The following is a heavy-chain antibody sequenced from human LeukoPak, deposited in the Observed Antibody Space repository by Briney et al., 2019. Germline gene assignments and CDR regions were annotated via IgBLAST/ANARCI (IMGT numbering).Heavy chain of an antibody. CDR1: GFTFSTYA. Sequence: LPGGSLRLSCAASGFTFSTYAMHWVRQAPGKGLEWVAVISYDGSNKYYADSVKGRFTISRDNSKNTLYLQVNSLRAEDTAVYYCARGANWGSGTREEWFDYWGQGTLVTVSS. V-gene: IGHV3-30-3*01. CDR3: ARGANWGSGTREEWFDY. CDR2: ISYDGSNK. J-gene: IGHJ4*02. D-gene: IGHD7-27*01.